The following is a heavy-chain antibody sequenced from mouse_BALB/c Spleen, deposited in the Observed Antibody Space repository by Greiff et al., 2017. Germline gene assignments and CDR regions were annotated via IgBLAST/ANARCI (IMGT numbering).Heavy chain of an antibody. Sequence: EAKLVESGGGLVKPGGSLKLSCAASGFTFSSYAMSWVRQTPEKRLEWVATISSGGSYTYYPDSVKGRFTISRDNAKNTLYLQMSSLRSEDTAMYYCARSRRYDKGDYAMDYWGQGTSVTVSS. CDR1: GFTFSSYA. CDR3: ARSRRYDKGDYAMDY. J-gene: IGHJ4*01. V-gene: IGHV5-9-3*01. CDR2: ISSGGSYT. D-gene: IGHD2-14*01.